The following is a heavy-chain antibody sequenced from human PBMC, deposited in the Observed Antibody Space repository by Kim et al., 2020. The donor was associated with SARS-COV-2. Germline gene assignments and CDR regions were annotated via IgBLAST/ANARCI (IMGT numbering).Heavy chain of an antibody. CDR3: ARDLRYCSGGSCYKVFAFDI. CDR2: ISSSSSYI. CDR1: GFTFSSYS. V-gene: IGHV3-21*01. D-gene: IGHD2-15*01. J-gene: IGHJ3*02. Sequence: GGSLRLSCAASGFTFSSYSMNWVRQAPGKGLEWVSSISSSSSYIYYADSVKGRFTISRDNAKNSLYLQMNSLRAEDTAVYYCARDLRYCSGGSCYKVFAFDIWGQGTMVTVSS.